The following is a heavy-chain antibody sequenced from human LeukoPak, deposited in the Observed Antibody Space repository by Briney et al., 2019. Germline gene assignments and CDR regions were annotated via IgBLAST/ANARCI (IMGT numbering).Heavy chain of an antibody. Sequence: PSETLSLTCTVSGGSISSYYWSGIRQPPGKGLEWVGYIYYSGSTNYNPSLKSRVTISVDTSKNQFSLKLSSVTAADTAVYYCARAAMVRGVPIYYFDYWGQGTLVTVSS. D-gene: IGHD3-10*01. CDR1: GGSISSYY. CDR2: IYYSGST. V-gene: IGHV4-59*01. CDR3: ARAAMVRGVPIYYFDY. J-gene: IGHJ4*02.